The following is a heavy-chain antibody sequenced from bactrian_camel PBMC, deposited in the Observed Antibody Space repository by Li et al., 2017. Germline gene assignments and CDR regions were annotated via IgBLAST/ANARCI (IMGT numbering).Heavy chain of an antibody. D-gene: IGHD6*01. CDR2: ISSVGTT. CDR1: GRDFSRCG. Sequence: LVESGGASVQVGGSLKLSCAASGRDFSRCGMGWYRQGSGKERETVVHISSVGTTHYADSVKGRFTISQDSQDDAKTTLYLQMNNLKTEDTDVYYCATEGARWMVAGCRLGFPGTQVTVS. J-gene: IGHJ4*01. V-gene: IGHV3S57*01.